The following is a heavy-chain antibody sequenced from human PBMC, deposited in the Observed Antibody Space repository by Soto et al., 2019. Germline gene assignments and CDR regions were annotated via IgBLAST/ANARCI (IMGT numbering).Heavy chain of an antibody. V-gene: IGHV1-3*01. CDR2: INAGNGNT. CDR1: GYTFTSYA. CDR3: ARGTYYYDSSGYGYFQH. Sequence: GALVKVSCKASGYTFTSYAMHWVRQAPGQRLEWMGWINAGNGNTKYSQKFQGRVTITRDTSASTAYMELSSLRSEDTAVYYCARGTYYYDSSGYGYFQHWGQGTLVTVSS. D-gene: IGHD3-22*01. J-gene: IGHJ1*01.